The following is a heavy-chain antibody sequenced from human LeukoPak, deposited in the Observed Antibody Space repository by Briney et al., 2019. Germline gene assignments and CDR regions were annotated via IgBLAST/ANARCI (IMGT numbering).Heavy chain of an antibody. Sequence: PSETLSLTCTVSGGSISSGGYYWSWIRQPPGKDLEWIGYIYHSGSTYYNPSLKSRVTISVDRSKNQFSLKLSSVTAADAAVYYCARDSYGYRDPWFDYWGQGTLVTVSS. J-gene: IGHJ4*02. CDR1: GGSISSGGYY. CDR2: IYHSGST. D-gene: IGHD5-18*01. CDR3: ARDSYGYRDPWFDY. V-gene: IGHV4-30-2*01.